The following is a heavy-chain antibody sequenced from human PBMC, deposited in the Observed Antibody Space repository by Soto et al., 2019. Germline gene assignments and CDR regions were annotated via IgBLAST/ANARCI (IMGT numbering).Heavy chain of an antibody. CDR2: INSDGSST. Sequence: RGGSLRLSCAASGFTFSSYWMHWVRQAPGKGLVWVSRINSDGSSTSYADSVKGRFTISRDNAKNTLYLQMNSLRAEDTAVYYCERVPPADAFDIWGQGTMVTVSS. J-gene: IGHJ3*02. CDR3: ERVPPADAFDI. CDR1: GFTFSSYW. V-gene: IGHV3-74*01.